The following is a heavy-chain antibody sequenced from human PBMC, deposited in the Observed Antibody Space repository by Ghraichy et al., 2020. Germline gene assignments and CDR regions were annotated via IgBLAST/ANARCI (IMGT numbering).Heavy chain of an antibody. V-gene: IGHV3-23*01. CDR2: ITSSGGGT. J-gene: IGHJ4*02. Sequence: GGSLRLSCAASGFTFSTYAMSWVRQAPGKGLEWVSGITSSGGGTYYADSVKGRFTISRDNSRNTLFLQMNSLRAEDTAVYYCAKDRSYSISWYYVDYWGQGTLVTVSS. CDR1: GFTFSTYA. CDR3: AKDRSYSISWYYVDY. D-gene: IGHD6-13*01.